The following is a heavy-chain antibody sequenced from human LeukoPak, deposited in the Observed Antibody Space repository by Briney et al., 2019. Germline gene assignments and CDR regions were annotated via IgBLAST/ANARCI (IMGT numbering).Heavy chain of an antibody. J-gene: IGHJ4*02. CDR3: ARDGEWELLYY. CDR1: GYTFSNYL. CDR2: INPNSGGT. D-gene: IGHD1-26*01. V-gene: IGHV1-2*02. Sequence: ASVKVSCKASGYTFSNYLLHWVRQAPGQGLEWMGWINPNSGGTNYAQKFQGRVTMTRDTSISTAYMELSRLRSDDTAVYYCARDGEWELLYYWGQGTLVTVSS.